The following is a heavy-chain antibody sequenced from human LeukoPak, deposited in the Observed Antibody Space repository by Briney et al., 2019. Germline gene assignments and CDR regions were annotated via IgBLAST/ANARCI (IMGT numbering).Heavy chain of an antibody. Sequence: ASVKVSCKVSGYTFTGYYMHWVRQAPGQGLEWMRWINPNSGGTNYAQKFQGRVTMTRDTSISTAYMELSRLRSDGTAVYYCARATIVVVPAAMGYWGQGTLVTVSS. D-gene: IGHD2-2*01. CDR2: INPNSGGT. CDR3: ARATIVVVPAAMGY. CDR1: GYTFTGYY. V-gene: IGHV1-2*02. J-gene: IGHJ4*02.